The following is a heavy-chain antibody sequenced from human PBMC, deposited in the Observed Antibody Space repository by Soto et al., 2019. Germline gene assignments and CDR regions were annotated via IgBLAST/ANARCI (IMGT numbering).Heavy chain of an antibody. Sequence: PSETQSLTCTVSGGSISSYYWGWIRQPPGKGLEWIGSIYYSGSTYYNPSLKSRVTVSVDTSKNQFSLKLSSVTAADTAVYYCARHPSDFWFDPWGQGTLVTVSS. CDR3: ARHPSDFWFDP. CDR1: GGSISSYY. CDR2: IYYSGST. J-gene: IGHJ5*02. D-gene: IGHD2-21*02. V-gene: IGHV4-39*01.